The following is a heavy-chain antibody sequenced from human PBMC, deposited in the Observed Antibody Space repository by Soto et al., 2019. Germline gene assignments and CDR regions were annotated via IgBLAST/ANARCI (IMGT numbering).Heavy chain of an antibody. CDR3: TRVQKVEKGIDY. J-gene: IGHJ4*01. CDR2: IFYRGGT. Sequence: PSETLSLTCTASGDTISRYCWNWIRQPPGKGLQWIGYIFYRGGTAYNPSLKSRVTISLDMSKKQFSPKLTSVTAADTAAYFRTRVQKVEKGIDYWGQGTQVTVYS. V-gene: IGHV4-59*01. CDR1: GDTISRYC.